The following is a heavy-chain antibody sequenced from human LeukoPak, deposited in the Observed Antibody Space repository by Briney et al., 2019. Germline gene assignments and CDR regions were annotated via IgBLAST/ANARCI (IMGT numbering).Heavy chain of an antibody. CDR2: IYTSGST. CDR1: GGSISSGSYY. D-gene: IGHD3-10*01. J-gene: IGHJ5*02. CDR3: ARDLSMVRGVIRDRWFDP. V-gene: IGHV4-61*02. Sequence: SQTLSLTCTVSGGSISSGSYYWSWIRQPAGKGLVWIGRIYTSGSTNYNPSLKSRVTISVDTSKNQFSLKLSSVTAADTAVYYCARDLSMVRGVIRDRWFDPWGQGTLVTASS.